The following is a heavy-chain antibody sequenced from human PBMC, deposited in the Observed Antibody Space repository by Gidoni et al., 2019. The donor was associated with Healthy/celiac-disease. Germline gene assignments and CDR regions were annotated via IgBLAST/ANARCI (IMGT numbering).Heavy chain of an antibody. CDR2: IRSKANSYAT. D-gene: IGHD4-17*01. CDR1: GFTFSGSA. V-gene: IGHV3-73*01. J-gene: IGHJ3*02. Sequence: EVQLVESGGGLVQPGGSLKLSCAASGFTFSGSAMHWVRQASGKGLEWVGRIRSKANSYATAYAASVKGRFTISRDDSKNTAYLQMNSLKTEDTAVYYCTRRPLYGDYLDAFDIWGQGTMVTVSS. CDR3: TRRPLYGDYLDAFDI.